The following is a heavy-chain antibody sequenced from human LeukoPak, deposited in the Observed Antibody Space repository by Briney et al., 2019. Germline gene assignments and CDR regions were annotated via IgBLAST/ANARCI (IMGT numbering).Heavy chain of an antibody. D-gene: IGHD3-10*01. J-gene: IGHJ4*02. V-gene: IGHV4-61*02. Sequence: SETLSLTCTGSGGSISSGSYYWSWIRQPAGKGLVWIGRIYTSGSTNYNPSLKSRVTMSVDTSKNQFSLKLSSVTAADKAVYYCAGNYYGSGSYSEDRYWGQGTLVTVSS. CDR1: GGSISSGSYY. CDR3: AGNYYGSGSYSEDRY. CDR2: IYTSGST.